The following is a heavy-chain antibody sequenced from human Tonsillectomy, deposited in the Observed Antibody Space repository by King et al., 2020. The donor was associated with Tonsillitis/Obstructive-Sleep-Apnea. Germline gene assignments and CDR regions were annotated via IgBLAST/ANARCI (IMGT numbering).Heavy chain of an antibody. CDR3: AAPPDVPGSPEDGMDV. V-gene: IGHV1-58*01. CDR2: IVVGSGNT. Sequence: QLVQSGPEVKKPGTSVKVSCKASGFTFTSSAVQWVRQARGQRLEWIGWIVVGSGNTNYAQKFQERVTITRDMSTSTAYMELSSLRSEDTAVYYCAAPPDVPGSPEDGMDVWGQGTTVTVSS. J-gene: IGHJ6*02. D-gene: IGHD6-19*01. CDR1: GFTFTSSA.